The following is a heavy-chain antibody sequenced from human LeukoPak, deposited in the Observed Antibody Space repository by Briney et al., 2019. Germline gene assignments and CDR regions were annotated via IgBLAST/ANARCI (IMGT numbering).Heavy chain of an antibody. J-gene: IGHJ5*02. CDR1: GGSFSGYY. D-gene: IGHD3-10*01. CDR3: ARRRGALYYYGSASNWFDP. Sequence: PSETLSLTCAVYGGSFSGYYWSWIRQPPGKGLEWIGEINHSGSTNYNPSLKSRVTISVDTSKNQFSLKLSSVTAADTAVYYCARRRGALYYYGSASNWFDPWGQGTLVTVSS. CDR2: INHSGST. V-gene: IGHV4-34*01.